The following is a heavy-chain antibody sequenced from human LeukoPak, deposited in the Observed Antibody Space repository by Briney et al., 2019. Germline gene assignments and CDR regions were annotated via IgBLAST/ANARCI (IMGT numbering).Heavy chain of an antibody. D-gene: IGHD2-8*01. V-gene: IGHV4-30-4*01. Sequence: PSETLSLTCTVSGGSISSGDYYWSWIRQPPGKGLEWIGYINYSGSTYYNPSLKSRVTISVDTSKNQFSLKLSSVTAADTAVYYCAQGICTNGVCYLDYWGQGTLVTVSS. CDR2: INYSGST. CDR1: GGSISSGDYY. CDR3: AQGICTNGVCYLDY. J-gene: IGHJ4*02.